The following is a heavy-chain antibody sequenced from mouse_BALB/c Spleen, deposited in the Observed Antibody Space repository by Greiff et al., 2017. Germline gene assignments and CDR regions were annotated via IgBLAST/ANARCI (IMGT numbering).Heavy chain of an antibody. CDR3: ARAGVDGNYGFDV. CDR1: GFSLTGYG. D-gene: IGHD2-1*01. Sequence: VKLQESGPGLVAPSQSLSITCTVSGFSLTGYGVNWVRQPPGKGLEWLGMIWGDGSTDYNSALKSRLSISKDNSKSQVFLKMNSLQTDDTARYYCARAGVDGNYGFDVWGAGTTVTVAS. CDR2: IWGDGST. V-gene: IGHV2-6-7*01. J-gene: IGHJ1*01.